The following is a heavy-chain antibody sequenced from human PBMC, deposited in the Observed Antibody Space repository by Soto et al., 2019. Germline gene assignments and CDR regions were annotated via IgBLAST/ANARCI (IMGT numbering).Heavy chain of an antibody. CDR2: ISYDGSNK. CDR1: GFTFSSYA. J-gene: IGHJ4*02. Sequence: QVQLVESGGGVVQPGRSLRLSCAASGFTFSSYAMHWVRQAPGKGLEWVAVISYDGSNKYYADSVKGRFTISRDNSKNTLYLQMNCLRAEDTVVYYCASDLTYSRSWYSKGDHWGQGTLVTVSS. V-gene: IGHV3-30-3*01. CDR3: ASDLTYSRSWYSKGDH. D-gene: IGHD6-13*01.